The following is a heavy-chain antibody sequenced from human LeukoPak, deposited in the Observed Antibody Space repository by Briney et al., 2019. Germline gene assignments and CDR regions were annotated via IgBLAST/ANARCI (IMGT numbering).Heavy chain of an antibody. D-gene: IGHD2-2*01. J-gene: IGHJ5*02. CDR2: IIPIFGTA. CDR1: GGTFSSYA. CDR3: ARSVYPPAANFPSQNWFDP. Sequence: GSSVKVSCKASGGTFSSYAISWVRQAPGQGLEWMGGIIPIFGTANYAQKYQGRVTITTNESTSTAYMELSSLRSEDTAVYYCARSVYPPAANFPSQNWFDPWGQGTLVTVSS. V-gene: IGHV1-69*05.